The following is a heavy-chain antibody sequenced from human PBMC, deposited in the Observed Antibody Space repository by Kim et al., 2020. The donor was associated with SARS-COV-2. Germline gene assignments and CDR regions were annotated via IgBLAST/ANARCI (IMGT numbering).Heavy chain of an antibody. CDR3: ARRTEAGGYFDF. CDR2: T. V-gene: IGHV4-39*01. J-gene: IGHJ4*02. Sequence: TYYTPPLKSRVTISVDTSRNQFSLKLASVTAADPAVYYCARRTEAGGYFDFWGQGSPVTVAS. D-gene: IGHD3-16*01.